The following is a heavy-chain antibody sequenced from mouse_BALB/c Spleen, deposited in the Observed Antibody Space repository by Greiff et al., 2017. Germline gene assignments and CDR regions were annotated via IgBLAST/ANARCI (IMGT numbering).Heavy chain of an antibody. CDR1: GYTFTSYW. V-gene: IGHV1S81*02. CDR2: INPSNGRT. J-gene: IGHJ1*01. CDR3: ARSGYGSSYWYFDV. D-gene: IGHD1-1*01. Sequence: VQLQQSGAELARPGASVKLSCKASGYTFTSYWMHWVKQRPGQGLEWIGEINPSNGRTNYNEKFKSKATLTVDKSSSTAYMQLSSLTSEDSAVYYCARSGYGSSYWYFDVWGAGTTVTVSS.